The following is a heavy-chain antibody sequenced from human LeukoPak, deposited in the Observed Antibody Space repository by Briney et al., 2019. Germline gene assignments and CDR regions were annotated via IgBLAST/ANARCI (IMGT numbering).Heavy chain of an antibody. Sequence: GGSLRLSCAASGFTFSNYNMNWVGQAPGKGLEWVSSISSSSSYIYYADSMRGRFTISRDNAKNSLYLHMNSLRAEDTALYYCAREPYYDSSGYSPDYWGQGTLVTVSS. CDR2: ISSSSSYI. J-gene: IGHJ4*02. V-gene: IGHV3-21*01. CDR3: AREPYYDSSGYSPDY. CDR1: GFTFSNYN. D-gene: IGHD3-22*01.